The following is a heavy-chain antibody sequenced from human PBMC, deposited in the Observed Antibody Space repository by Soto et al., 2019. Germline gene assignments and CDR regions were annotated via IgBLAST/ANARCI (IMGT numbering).Heavy chain of an antibody. CDR2: ISYDGSNK. CDR1: GFTFSSYG. V-gene: IGHV3-30*18. CDR3: AKIEADSSGWDDWYYYGMDV. J-gene: IGHJ6*02. Sequence: GGSLRLSCAASGFTFSSYGMHWVRQAPGKGLEWVAVISYDGSNKYYADSVKGRFTISRDNSKNTLYLQMNSLRAEDTAVYYCAKIEADSSGWDDWYYYGMDVWGQGTTVTVSS. D-gene: IGHD6-19*01.